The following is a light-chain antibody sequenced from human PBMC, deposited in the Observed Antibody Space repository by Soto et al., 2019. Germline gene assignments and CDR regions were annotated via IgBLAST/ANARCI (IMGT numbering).Light chain of an antibody. CDR1: QSVYSSY. CDR2: GAS. CDR3: QQYGTSPRT. V-gene: IGKV3-20*01. J-gene: IGKJ1*01. Sequence: EIVLTQSPGTLSLSPGEGATVSCRASQSVYSSYLAWYQQKPGQGPRLLIYGASSRATGIPDRFSASGSGTNFTLTISRLETEGFAVYYCQQYGTSPRTFGQGTRVEIK.